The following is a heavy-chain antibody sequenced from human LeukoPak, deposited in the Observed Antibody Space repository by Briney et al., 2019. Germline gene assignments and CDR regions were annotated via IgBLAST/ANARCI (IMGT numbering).Heavy chain of an antibody. J-gene: IGHJ4*02. CDR2: IGPTGFDR. D-gene: IGHD1-14*01. Sequence: GGSLRLSCTTSGPTFSTSGFNWVRQAPGKGLEWVASIGPTGFDRYHADSIKGRFTISRDNANNFLYLQMDSLRAEDTAVYYCATGTNGRHYDYWGQGTLLTVSS. CDR3: ATGTNGRHYDY. CDR1: GPTFSTSG. V-gene: IGHV3-21*06.